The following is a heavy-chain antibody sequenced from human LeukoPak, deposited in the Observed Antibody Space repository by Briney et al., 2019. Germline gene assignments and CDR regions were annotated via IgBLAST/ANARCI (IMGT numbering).Heavy chain of an antibody. Sequence: SETLSLTCTVSGGSISSYYWSWIRQPPGKGLEWIGYIYYSGSTNYNPSLKSRVTISVDTSKNQFSLKLSSVTAADTAVYYCARSHYYFWSGQPANWFDPWGQGTLVTVSS. J-gene: IGHJ5*02. D-gene: IGHD3-3*01. CDR1: GGSISSYY. V-gene: IGHV4-59*01. CDR2: IYYSGST. CDR3: ARSHYYFWSGQPANWFDP.